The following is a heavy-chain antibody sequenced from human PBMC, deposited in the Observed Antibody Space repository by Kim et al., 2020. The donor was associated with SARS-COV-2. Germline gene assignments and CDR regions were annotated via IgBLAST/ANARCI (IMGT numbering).Heavy chain of an antibody. CDR3: AKVSIAAAGSDY. J-gene: IGHJ4*02. D-gene: IGHD6-13*01. V-gene: IGHV3-7*03. Sequence: YCVESWKGRFTISRDNAKNSLYLQMNSLRAEDTAVYYCAKVSIAAAGSDYWGQGTLVTVSS.